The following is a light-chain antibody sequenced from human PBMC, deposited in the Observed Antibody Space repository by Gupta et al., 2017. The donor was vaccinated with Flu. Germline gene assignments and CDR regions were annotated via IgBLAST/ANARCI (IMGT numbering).Light chain of an antibody. CDR1: QSISSW. V-gene: IGKV1-5*03. J-gene: IGKJ1*01. CDR3: QQDNNYWT. CDR2: QAS. Sequence: DIQMTQSPSTLSASVGDRVTITCRASQSISSWLAWFRQKAGKAPKLLIYQASKGESGVPSRFSGSGYGTEFTLTSSSRQPDDSANYYGQQDNNYWTFGQGTKVEIK.